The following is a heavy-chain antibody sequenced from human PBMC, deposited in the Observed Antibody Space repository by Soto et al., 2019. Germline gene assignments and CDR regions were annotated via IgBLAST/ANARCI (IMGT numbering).Heavy chain of an antibody. CDR3: TTDLCGGDET. J-gene: IGHJ5*02. CDR2: IKSKTDGGTT. V-gene: IGHV3-15*01. D-gene: IGHD2-21*02. Sequence: VQLVDSGGGLVKHGGSLRLSCAASGFTFSKAWMSWVRQAPGKGLEWVGRIKSKTDGGTTDYAAPVKGRFTMSRDDSKNTLDLQMNSLKTEDRAMYYCTTDLCGGDETWGQGTLVTVSS. CDR1: GFTFSKAW.